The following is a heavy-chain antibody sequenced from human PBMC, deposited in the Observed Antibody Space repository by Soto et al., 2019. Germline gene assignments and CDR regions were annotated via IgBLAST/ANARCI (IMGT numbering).Heavy chain of an antibody. V-gene: IGHV3-30-3*01. D-gene: IGHD6-13*01. CDR3: ARGRQQLGYYYYGMDV. J-gene: IGHJ6*02. CDR2: ISYDGSNK. Sequence: CLRLSCAASGFTFTSYATHWVRQAPGKGLEWVAVISYDGSNKYYADSVKGRFTISRDNSKNTLYLQMNSLRAEDTAVYYCARGRQQLGYYYYGMDVWGQGTMVTVS. CDR1: GFTFTSYA.